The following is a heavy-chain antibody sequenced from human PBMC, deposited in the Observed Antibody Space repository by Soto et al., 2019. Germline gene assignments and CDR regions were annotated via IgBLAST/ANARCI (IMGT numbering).Heavy chain of an antibody. CDR3: ARMPYVDYVFHX. D-gene: IGHD4-17*01. CDR1: GFTFSSYG. J-gene: IGHJ5*02. CDR2: ICYDGSNK. V-gene: IGHV3-33*01. Sequence: EGSLRLSFAASGFTFSSYGMHWVRQAPGKGLEWVSVICYDGSNKYYAYSVKARFTISRDNSNNTLYLQMNSLIAEDTAVYYCARMPYVDYVFHXWGQVTRGTVSX.